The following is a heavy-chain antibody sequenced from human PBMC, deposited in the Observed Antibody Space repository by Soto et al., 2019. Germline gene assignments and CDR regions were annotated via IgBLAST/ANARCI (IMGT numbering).Heavy chain of an antibody. J-gene: IGHJ6*02. CDR1: GGSISSSSYY. D-gene: IGHD2-15*01. V-gene: IGHV4-39*01. CDR2: IYYSGST. CDR3: ASLYCSGGSCYSFYYYGMDV. Sequence: PLETLSLTCTVSGGSISSSSYYWGWIRQPPGKGLEWIGSIYYSGSTYYNPSLKSRVTISVDTSKNQFSLKLSSVTAADTAVYYCASLYCSGGSCYSFYYYGMDVWGQGTTVTVSS.